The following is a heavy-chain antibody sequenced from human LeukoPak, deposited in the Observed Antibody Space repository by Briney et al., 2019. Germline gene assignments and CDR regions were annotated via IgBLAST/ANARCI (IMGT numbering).Heavy chain of an antibody. CDR1: GYSFTSYW. Sequence: GESLKISCKGSGYSFTSYWIGWVRQMPGKGLEWMGIIYPGDSDTRYSPSFQGQVTIPADKSISTAYLQWSSLKASDTAMYYCARQSLSYYYGSGSYRHYYYYYMDVWGKGTTVTVSS. V-gene: IGHV5-51*01. D-gene: IGHD3-10*01. J-gene: IGHJ6*03. CDR3: ARQSLSYYYGSGSYRHYYYYYMDV. CDR2: IYPGDSDT.